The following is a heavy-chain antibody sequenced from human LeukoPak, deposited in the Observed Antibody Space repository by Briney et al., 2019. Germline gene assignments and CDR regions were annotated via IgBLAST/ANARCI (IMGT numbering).Heavy chain of an antibody. Sequence: GGSLRLSCAASGFTFSDYYMTWIRQAPEKGLEWISHITIGVGATYYADSVKGRFTISRDNAKKSLYLQTNSLRVEDTAIYYCARGHYEMDVWGQGTTVTVPS. CDR1: GFTFSDYY. V-gene: IGHV3-11*01. CDR2: ITIGVGAT. CDR3: ARGHYEMDV. J-gene: IGHJ6*02.